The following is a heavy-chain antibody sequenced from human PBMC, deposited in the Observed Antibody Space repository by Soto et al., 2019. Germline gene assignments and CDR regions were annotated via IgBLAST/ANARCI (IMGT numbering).Heavy chain of an antibody. V-gene: IGHV1-3*01. J-gene: IGHJ6*02. D-gene: IGHD2-15*01. CDR3: ATGTGEYCSGGSCATFYYPSYAMHV. Sequence: GASVKVSCKASGYTFTSYAMHWVRQAPGQRLEWMGWINAGNGNTKYSQKFQGRVTITRDTSASTAYMELSSLRSEDTAVYYCATGTGEYCSGGSCATFYYPSYAMHVSCQAPTLTLSS. CDR1: GYTFTSYA. CDR2: INAGNGNT.